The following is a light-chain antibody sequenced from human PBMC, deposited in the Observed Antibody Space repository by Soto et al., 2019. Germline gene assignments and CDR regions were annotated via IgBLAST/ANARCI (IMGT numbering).Light chain of an antibody. CDR1: QSVSSN. V-gene: IGKV3D-15*01. CDR3: QQYNNWPLYT. Sequence: EIVMTQSPVTLSVSPGERATLSCRASQSVSSNLVWYQQKPGQAPRLLIYGASTRATGIPARFSGSGSGTEFTLTISSLQSEDFAVYYCQQYNNWPLYTFGQGTKLEIK. CDR2: GAS. J-gene: IGKJ2*01.